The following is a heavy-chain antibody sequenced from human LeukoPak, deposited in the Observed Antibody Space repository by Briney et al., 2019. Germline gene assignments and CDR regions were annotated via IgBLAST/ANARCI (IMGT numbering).Heavy chain of an antibody. CDR3: ANVRYKYGKDY. Sequence: PGGSLRLSCAASEFSVGSNYMTWVRQAPGKGLEWVSLIYSGGSTYYADSVKGRFTISRDNSKNALYPQMNSLRAEDTAVYYCANVRYKYGKDYWGQGTLVTVSS. CDR2: IYSGGST. D-gene: IGHD2/OR15-2a*01. CDR1: EFSVGSNY. V-gene: IGHV3-53*01. J-gene: IGHJ4*02.